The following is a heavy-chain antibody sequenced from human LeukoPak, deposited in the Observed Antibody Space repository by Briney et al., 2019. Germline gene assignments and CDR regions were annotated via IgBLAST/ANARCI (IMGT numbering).Heavy chain of an antibody. D-gene: IGHD4-17*01. CDR2: INPNSGGT. Sequence: ASVKVSCKASGYTFTGYYMHWVRQAPGQGLEWMGWINPNSGGTNYAQKFQGRVTMTRDTSISTAYMELSRLRSDDTAVYYCARAVFPKRSDAFDIWGQGTMVTVSS. CDR3: ARAVFPKRSDAFDI. CDR1: GYTFTGYY. V-gene: IGHV1-2*02. J-gene: IGHJ3*02.